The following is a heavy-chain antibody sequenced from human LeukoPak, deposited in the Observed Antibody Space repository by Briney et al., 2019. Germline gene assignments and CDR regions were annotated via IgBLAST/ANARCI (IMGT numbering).Heavy chain of an antibody. V-gene: IGHV1-8*02. CDR3: ARGLSRCSGNCYEPNWLDS. D-gene: IGHD2-21*02. CDR1: GYTFTSYD. CDR2: MDPNRGNT. Sequence: ASVKVSCKASGYTFTSYDINWVRQAPGQGLEWMGWMDPNRGNTGYAHKFQGRVTMARSTSVSTAYMELSSLTSEDTAVYYCARGLSRCSGNCYEPNWLDSWGQGTLVTVSS. J-gene: IGHJ5*01.